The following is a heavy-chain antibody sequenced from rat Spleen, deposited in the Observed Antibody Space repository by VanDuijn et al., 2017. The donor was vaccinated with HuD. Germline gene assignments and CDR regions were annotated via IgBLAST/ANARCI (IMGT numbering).Heavy chain of an antibody. CDR3: TRDSDIPTYYFDF. J-gene: IGHJ2*01. CDR1: GFTFSHFP. V-gene: IGHV5-7*01. CDR2: IIYDGSKT. Sequence: EVQLVESGGGLVQPGGSLKLSCAASGFTFSHFPMAWVRQAPTKGLEWVATIIYDGSKTYYRDSVKGRFTISRDNAKSTLYVQMDSLKSEDTATYYCTRDSDIPTYYFDFWGQGVMVTVSS. D-gene: IGHD2-1*01.